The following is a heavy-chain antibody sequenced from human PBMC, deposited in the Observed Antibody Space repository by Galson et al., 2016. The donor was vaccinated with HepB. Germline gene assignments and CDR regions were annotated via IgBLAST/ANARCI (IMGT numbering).Heavy chain of an antibody. CDR3: ARLEYDNTDYYPPDYYYGMDV. J-gene: IGHJ6*02. Sequence: QSGAEVKKPGESLRISCKGSGYTFAGYWIAWVRRVPGKGLEWMGIMYPGDSDARYNPSFGGQVTMSADQSISTAYLHWGSLKASDTAIYYCARLEYDNTDYYPPDYYYGMDVWGQGTTVTVSS. D-gene: IGHD3-22*01. CDR1: GYTFAGYW. CDR2: MYPGDSDA. V-gene: IGHV5-51*01.